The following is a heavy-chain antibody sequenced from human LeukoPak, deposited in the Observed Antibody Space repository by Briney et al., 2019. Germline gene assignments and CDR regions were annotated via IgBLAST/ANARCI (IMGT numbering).Heavy chain of an antibody. J-gene: IGHJ5*02. Sequence: GGSLRLSCEASGFIFSTYWVHWVRQAPGKGLMWVSRINPDGSSTSYADSVKGRFTISRDNAKDTLYLQMNSLRAEDTALYYCARASRGNWFDPWGQGTLVTVSS. CDR3: ARASRGNWFDP. CDR2: INPDGSST. CDR1: GFIFSTYW. V-gene: IGHV3-74*01. D-gene: IGHD3-10*01.